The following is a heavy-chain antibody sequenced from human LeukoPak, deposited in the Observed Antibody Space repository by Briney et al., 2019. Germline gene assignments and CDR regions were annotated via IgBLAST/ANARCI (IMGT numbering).Heavy chain of an antibody. J-gene: IGHJ4*02. CDR2: IRGDGNDK. Sequence: PGGSLRLSCAASGFTFSSYGMHWVRHGPGNGREGVSFIRGDGNDKYYADSVKGRFTSSRDKSKNTLYVQMTRLRAEDTAISYCEKKFLWFGELSHFDYSGQGTLVT. CDR3: EKKFLWFGELSHFDY. V-gene: IGHV3-30*02. CDR1: GFTFSSYG. D-gene: IGHD3-10*01.